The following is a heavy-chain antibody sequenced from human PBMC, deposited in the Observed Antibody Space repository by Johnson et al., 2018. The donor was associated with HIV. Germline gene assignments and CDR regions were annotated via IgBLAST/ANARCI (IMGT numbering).Heavy chain of an antibody. D-gene: IGHD1-14*01. CDR2: ISYDGSNT. CDR1: GFTFSSYA. V-gene: IGHV3-30-3*01. CDR3: ARDRWEEPAALDM. Sequence: QVQLVESGGGVVQPGRSLRLSCAASGFTFSSYAMHWVRQAPGPGLEWVAAISYDGSNTYSADSVTGQFTISRDNSKNTLYLQMNSLRAEDTAVYYCARDRWEEPAALDMWGQGTMVTVSS. J-gene: IGHJ3*02.